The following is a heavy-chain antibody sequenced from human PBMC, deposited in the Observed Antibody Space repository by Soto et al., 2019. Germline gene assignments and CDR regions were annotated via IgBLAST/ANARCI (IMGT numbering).Heavy chain of an antibody. CDR2: INHSGST. V-gene: IGHV4-34*01. J-gene: IGHJ6*02. D-gene: IGHD6-19*01. CDR1: GGSLSGYY. Sequence: SETLSLTCAVYGGSLSGYYWSWIRQPPGKGLEWIGEINHSGSTNYNPSLKSRVTISVDTSKNQFSLKLSSVTAADTAVYYCARARRKTYSSGWYSYYYGMDVWGQGTTVTVSS. CDR3: ARARRKTYSSGWYSYYYGMDV.